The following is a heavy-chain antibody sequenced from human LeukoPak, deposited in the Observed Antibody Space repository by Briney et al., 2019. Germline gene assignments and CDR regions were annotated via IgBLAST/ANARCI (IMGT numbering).Heavy chain of an antibody. J-gene: IGHJ5*01. V-gene: IGHV1-8*01. CDR3: ARRLRGVVSRKNWFDS. CDR2: MSPNSGDT. Sequence: ASVKVSCKASGYTFTSYDINWVRQASGRGLEWVGWMSPNSGDTGYAQKFQGRVTMTRDTSISTAYLDLTSLTSEDTAVYYCARRLRGVVSRKNWFDSWGQGTLVTVSS. D-gene: IGHD3-10*01. CDR1: GYTFTSYD.